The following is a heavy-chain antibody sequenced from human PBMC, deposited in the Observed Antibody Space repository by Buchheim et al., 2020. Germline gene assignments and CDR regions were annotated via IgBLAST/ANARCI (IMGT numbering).Heavy chain of an antibody. D-gene: IGHD3-3*01. CDR1: GYTFTSFD. CDR2: VNPNSGNT. J-gene: IGHJ5*02. CDR3: ARCPARITIFGVVGTRPTWFDP. V-gene: IGHV1-8*01. Sequence: QVQLVQSGAEVKKPGASVKVSCKASGYTFTSFDINWVRQAPGQGLEWMGWVNPNSGNTGYAQKFQGRVTMTRDTSISTAYMKLSSLRSEDTAVYYCARCPARITIFGVVGTRPTWFDPWGQGTL.